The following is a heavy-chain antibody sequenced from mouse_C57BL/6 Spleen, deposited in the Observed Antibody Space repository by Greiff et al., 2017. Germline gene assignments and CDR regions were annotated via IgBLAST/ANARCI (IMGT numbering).Heavy chain of an antibody. Sequence: QVQLQQPGTELVKPGASVKLSCKASGYTFTSYWMHWVKQRPGQGLEWIGNINPSNGGTNYNEKFKSKATLTVDKSSITAYMQLSSLTSDDSAVYYCARYPYYYGGMDYWGQGTSVTVSS. D-gene: IGHD1-1*01. CDR1: GYTFTSYW. V-gene: IGHV1-53*01. CDR3: ARYPYYYGGMDY. J-gene: IGHJ4*01. CDR2: INPSNGGT.